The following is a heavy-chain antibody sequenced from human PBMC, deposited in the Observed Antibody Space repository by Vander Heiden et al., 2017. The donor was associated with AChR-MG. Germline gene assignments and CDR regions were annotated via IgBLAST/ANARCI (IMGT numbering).Heavy chain of an antibody. Sequence: EGQLVESGGVVVQPGGSLRLYCVASGCTFDDCTMHWVRKAPGKVLEWVSLISWDGGSTYDADSVKSQFTISRDNSKNSLYLQMNSLRTEDTALYYCAKGYSYGIDYWGQGTLVTVSS. CDR1: GCTFDDCT. CDR3: AKGYSYGIDY. V-gene: IGHV3-43*01. J-gene: IGHJ4*02. D-gene: IGHD5-18*01. CDR2: ISWDGGST.